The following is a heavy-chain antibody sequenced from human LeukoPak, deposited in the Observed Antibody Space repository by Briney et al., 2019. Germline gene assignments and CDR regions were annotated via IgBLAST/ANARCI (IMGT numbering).Heavy chain of an antibody. J-gene: IGHJ4*02. D-gene: IGHD3-22*01. CDR1: GFTLSDYY. Sequence: PRGSLRLSCAASGFTLSDYYMNWIRQAPGKGLEWVSYINISGTTIYYADSVKGRFTISRDNAKHSLYLQMNSLRAEDTAVYYCARSDHYDSNGYYDYWGQGTLVTVSS. CDR2: INISGTTI. CDR3: ARSDHYDSNGYYDY. V-gene: IGHV3-11*01.